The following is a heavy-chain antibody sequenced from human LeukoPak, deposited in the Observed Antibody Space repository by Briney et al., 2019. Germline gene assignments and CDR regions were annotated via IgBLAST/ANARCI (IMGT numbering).Heavy chain of an antibody. CDR1: GYTFTGYY. V-gene: IGHV1-2*02. CDR2: INPNSGGT. D-gene: IGHD3-10*01. J-gene: IGHJ4*02. Sequence: ASVKVSCKASGYTFTGYYMHWARQAPGQGLEWMGWINPNSGGTNYAQKFQGRVTMTRDTSISTAYMELSRLRSDDTAVYYCARTQVRFGEFDYWGQGTLVTVSS. CDR3: ARTQVRFGEFDY.